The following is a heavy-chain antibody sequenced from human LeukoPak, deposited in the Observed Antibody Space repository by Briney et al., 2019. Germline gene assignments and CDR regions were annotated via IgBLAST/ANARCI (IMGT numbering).Heavy chain of an antibody. CDR2: ISSDGNTI. D-gene: IGHD5-24*01. Sequence: SLRLSCAASGFTYSSYETNWVRQAPRKGLEWLSYISSDGNTIYYADSVKGLFTISRDNAKNSLYLQMNSLRADDASVYYWARGGRDDHCFGYWGQGTLVTVSS. V-gene: IGHV3-48*03. CDR1: GFTYSSYE. CDR3: ARGGRDDHCFGY. J-gene: IGHJ4*02.